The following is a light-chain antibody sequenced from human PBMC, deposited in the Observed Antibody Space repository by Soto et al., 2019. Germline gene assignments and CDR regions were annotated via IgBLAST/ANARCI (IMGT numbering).Light chain of an antibody. CDR1: KNDIGVYDF. CDR2: EVV. V-gene: IGLV2-8*01. CDR3: SAWDNSLNGYV. J-gene: IGLJ1*01. Sequence: QSVLTQPPSASGSPGQSVTISCTGTKNDIGVYDFVSWYQHHPGKAPRLIIYEVVQRPSGVPDRFSGSKSGNTASLTVSGLQSEDEGDYYCSAWDNSLNGYVFGPGTKLTVL.